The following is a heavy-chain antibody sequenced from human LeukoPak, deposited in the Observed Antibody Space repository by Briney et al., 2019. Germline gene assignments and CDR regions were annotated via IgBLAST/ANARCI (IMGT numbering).Heavy chain of an antibody. CDR1: GFTFSSYW. V-gene: IGHV3-74*01. Sequence: EGSLRLSCAASGFTFSSYWMSWVRQAPGKGLVWVSRINNDGSSTSYADSVKGRFAISRDNAKNTLYLQMNSLRAEDTAAYYCARESSGWYYIDYWGQGTLVTVSS. CDR2: INNDGSST. J-gene: IGHJ4*02. CDR3: ARESSGWYYIDY. D-gene: IGHD6-19*01.